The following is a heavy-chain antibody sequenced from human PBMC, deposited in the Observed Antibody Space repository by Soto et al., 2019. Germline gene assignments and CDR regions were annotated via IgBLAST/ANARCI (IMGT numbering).Heavy chain of an antibody. CDR2: ISPRSGSA. V-gene: IGHV1-2*02. CDR1: GHTFSDYY. D-gene: IGHD3-10*01. J-gene: IGHJ6*02. Sequence: ASVKVSCKASGHTFSDYYIHWVRQAPGQGLEWMGWISPRSGSANFAQRFQGRVSMTRDTSITTAYMELRRLKSDDTAVYYCARGTYYGPAYGMDVWGQGTTVPVSS. CDR3: ARGTYYGPAYGMDV.